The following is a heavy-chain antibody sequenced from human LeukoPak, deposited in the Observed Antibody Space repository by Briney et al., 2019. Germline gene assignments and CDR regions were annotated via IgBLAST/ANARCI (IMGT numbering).Heavy chain of an antibody. V-gene: IGHV1-69*13. Sequence: ASVKVSCKASGGTFSSYAISWVRQAPGQGLEWMGGIIPIFGTANYAQKFQGRVTITADESTSTAYMELSSLRSEDTAVYYCARDGVVRGVIVYWGQGNLVTVSS. CDR1: GGTFSSYA. CDR3: ARDGVVRGVIVY. CDR2: IIPIFGTA. D-gene: IGHD3-10*01. J-gene: IGHJ4*02.